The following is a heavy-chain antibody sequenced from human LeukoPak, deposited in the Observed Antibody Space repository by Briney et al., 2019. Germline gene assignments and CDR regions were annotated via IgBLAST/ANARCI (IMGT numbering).Heavy chain of an antibody. CDR1: GFSFSTHG. V-gene: IGHV3-33*01. CDR3: ATEDGDYTFDV. J-gene: IGHJ3*01. CDR2: ICYAGSNI. Sequence: GGSLRLSCVASGFSFSTHGMHWVRQAPGKGLDWVAIICYAGSNIYYADSMKRRFTSSNNNKKNSLLLQMNSLTAEAAVYYYSATEDGDYTFDVWGQGTMVTVSS. D-gene: IGHD3-3*01.